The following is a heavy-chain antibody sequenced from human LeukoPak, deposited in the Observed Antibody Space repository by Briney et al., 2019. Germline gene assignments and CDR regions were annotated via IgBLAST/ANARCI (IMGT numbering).Heavy chain of an antibody. J-gene: IGHJ4*02. CDR2: ISGYNGNT. CDR1: GYTLTSYG. V-gene: IGHV1-18*01. CDR3: ARDQGLSPSLWDY. D-gene: IGHD2-21*01. Sequence: ASVKVSCKASGYTLTSYGVSWVRQAPGQGLEWMGWISGYNGNTKYGQKIQGRVTMTTDTSTNTAYMELRSLRSDDTAMYYCARDQGLSPSLWDYWGQGTLITVSS.